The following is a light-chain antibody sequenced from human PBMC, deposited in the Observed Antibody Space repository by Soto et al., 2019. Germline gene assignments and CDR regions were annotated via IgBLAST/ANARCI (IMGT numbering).Light chain of an antibody. V-gene: IGKV1-5*01. CDR1: QSISSW. J-gene: IGKJ4*01. Sequence: DIQMTQSPSTLSASVGDRVTITCRASQSISSWLAWYQQKPGKAPNLLIYDASSLESGVPSRFSGSGSGTEFTLTISSLQPDDFATDYCQQYNSYSFTFGGGTKVEIK. CDR3: QQYNSYSFT. CDR2: DAS.